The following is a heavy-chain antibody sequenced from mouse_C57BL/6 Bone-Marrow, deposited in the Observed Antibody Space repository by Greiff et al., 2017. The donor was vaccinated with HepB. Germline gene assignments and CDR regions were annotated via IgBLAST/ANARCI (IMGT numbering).Heavy chain of an antibody. V-gene: IGHV1-62-2*01. Sequence: VQRVEPGAELVKPGASVKLSCKASGYTFTEYTIHWVKQRPGQGLEWIGWIYPGSGSIKYNEKFKDKATLTADKSSSTVYMELSRLTSEDSAVYFCARHVCDGYYWFAYWGQGTLVTVSA. CDR2: IYPGSGSI. D-gene: IGHD2-3*01. CDR1: GYTFTEYT. CDR3: ARHVCDGYYWFAY. J-gene: IGHJ3*01.